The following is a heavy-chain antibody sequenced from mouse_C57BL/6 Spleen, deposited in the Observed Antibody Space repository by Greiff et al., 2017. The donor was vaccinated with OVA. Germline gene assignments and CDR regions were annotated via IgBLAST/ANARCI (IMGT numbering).Heavy chain of an antibody. CDR3: ARSIYYDHDGGGAMDY. V-gene: IGHV1-59*01. D-gene: IGHD2-4*01. J-gene: IGHJ4*01. CDR2: IDPSDSYT. Sequence: QVQLQQPGAELVRPGTSVKLSCKASGYTFTSYWMHWVKQRPGQGLEWIGVIDPSDSYTSYNQKFKGKATLTVDTSSSTAYMQLSSLTSEDSAVYYCARSIYYDHDGGGAMDYWGQGTSVTVSS. CDR1: GYTFTSYW.